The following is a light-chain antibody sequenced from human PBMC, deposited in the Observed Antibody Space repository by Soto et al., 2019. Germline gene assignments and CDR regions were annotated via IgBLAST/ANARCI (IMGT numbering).Light chain of an antibody. V-gene: IGKV1-9*01. Sequence: IQLTQSPSSLSASVGDRVTITCRASQGISSSLAWYQQKPGKAPKLLIYAASTLQSGVPSRFSGSGSGTDFTLTISCLQSEDFATYYCQQYNTYSTFGQGTRLEI. CDR1: QGISSS. CDR3: QQYNTYST. J-gene: IGKJ5*01. CDR2: AAS.